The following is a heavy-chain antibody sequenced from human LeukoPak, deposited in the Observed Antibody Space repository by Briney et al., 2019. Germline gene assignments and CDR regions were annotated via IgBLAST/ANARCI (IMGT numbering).Heavy chain of an antibody. CDR2: ISAYNGNT. D-gene: IGHD3-10*01. Sequence: ASVKVSCKASGYTFTSYGISWVRQAPGQGLEWMGWISAYNGNTNYAQKLQGRGTMTTDTSTSTAYMELRSLRSDDTAVYYCARARHRGSGSYFFDYYYYYMDVWGKGTTVTVSS. CDR3: ARARHRGSGSYFFDYYYYYMDV. CDR1: GYTFTSYG. J-gene: IGHJ6*03. V-gene: IGHV1-18*01.